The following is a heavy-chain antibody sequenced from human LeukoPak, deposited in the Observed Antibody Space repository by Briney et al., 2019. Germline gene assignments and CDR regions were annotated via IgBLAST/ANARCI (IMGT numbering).Heavy chain of an antibody. J-gene: IGHJ4*02. CDR2: INHSGST. CDR3: ARGRLPSVLRFLEWLLYFDY. D-gene: IGHD3-3*01. CDR1: GGSFSGYY. V-gene: IGHV4-34*01. Sequence: SETLSLTCAVCGGSFSGYYWSWIRQPPGKGLDWIGEINHSGSTNYNPSLTSRVTISVDTSKNQFSLKLSSVTAADTAVYYCARGRLPSVLRFLEWLLYFDYWGQGTLVTVSS.